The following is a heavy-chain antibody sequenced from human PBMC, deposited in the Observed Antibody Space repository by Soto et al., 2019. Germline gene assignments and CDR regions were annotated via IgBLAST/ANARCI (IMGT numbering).Heavy chain of an antibody. J-gene: IGHJ6*02. CDR2: IIPIFGTA. CDR3: ERGYYGSGKYYGMDV. Sequence: SAKVSCKASGGTFSSYAISWVRQAPGQGLEWMGGIIPIFGTANYAQKFQGRVTITADESTSTAYMELSSLRSEDTAVYYCERGYYGSGKYYGMDVWGQGTTVTVYS. D-gene: IGHD3-10*01. CDR1: GGTFSSYA. V-gene: IGHV1-69*13.